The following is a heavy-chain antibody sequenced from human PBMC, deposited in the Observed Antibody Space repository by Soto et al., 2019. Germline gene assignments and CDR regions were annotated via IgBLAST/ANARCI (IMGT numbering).Heavy chain of an antibody. D-gene: IGHD3-3*01. Sequence: PSETLSLTCTVSGGSISSGDYYWSWIRQPPGKGLEWIGYIYYSGSTYYNPSLKSRVTISVDTSKNQFSLKLSSVTAADTAVYYCAREGTFKSGYPDLNWFDPWGQGTLVTVSS. V-gene: IGHV4-30-4*01. J-gene: IGHJ5*02. CDR1: GGSISSGDYY. CDR3: AREGTFKSGYPDLNWFDP. CDR2: IYYSGST.